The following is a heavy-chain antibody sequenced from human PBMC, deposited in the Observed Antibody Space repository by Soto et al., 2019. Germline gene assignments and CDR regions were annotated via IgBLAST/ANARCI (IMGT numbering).Heavy chain of an antibody. Sequence: LRLSCAASGFTFSSYSMNWVRQAPGKGLEWVSSISSSSSYIYYADSVKGRFTISRDNAKNSLYLQMNSLRAEDTAVYYCARDMAVDGYNCDYYYGMDVWGQGTTVTVSS. D-gene: IGHD5-12*01. V-gene: IGHV3-21*01. CDR3: ARDMAVDGYNCDYYYGMDV. CDR2: ISSSSSYI. CDR1: GFTFSSYS. J-gene: IGHJ6*02.